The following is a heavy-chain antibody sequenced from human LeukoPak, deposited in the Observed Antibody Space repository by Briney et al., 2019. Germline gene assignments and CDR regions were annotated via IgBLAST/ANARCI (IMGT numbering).Heavy chain of an antibody. CDR3: ARDWGSIKVIADY. Sequence: ASVKVSCKATGYTFTSYGISWVRQAPGQGLEWMGWISSNSDNTNYAQRLQGRVTMTTDTSTSTAYMELRSLRSDDTAVYYCARDWGSIKVIADYWGQGTLVTVSS. J-gene: IGHJ4*02. CDR2: ISSNSDNT. D-gene: IGHD3-16*01. V-gene: IGHV1-18*01. CDR1: GYTFTSYG.